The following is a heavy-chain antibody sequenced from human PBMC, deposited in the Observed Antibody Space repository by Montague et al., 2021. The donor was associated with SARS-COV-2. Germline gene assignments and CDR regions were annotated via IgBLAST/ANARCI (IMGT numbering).Heavy chain of an antibody. V-gene: IGHV4-30-4*08. D-gene: IGHD3-22*01. Sequence: TLSLTCTVSGGSISSSSYYWGWIRQPPGKGLEWIGYIFYSGXAXYXXSLESRSTISIDTSKNQFSLRLTSVTAADTAVYYCARVRDSSGHDYWGQGTLVTVSS. CDR3: ARVRDSSGHDY. CDR2: IFYSGXA. J-gene: IGHJ4*02. CDR1: GGSISSSSYY.